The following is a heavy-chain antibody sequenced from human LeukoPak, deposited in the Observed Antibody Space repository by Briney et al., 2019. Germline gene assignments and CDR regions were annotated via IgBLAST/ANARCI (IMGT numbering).Heavy chain of an antibody. CDR3: ARDRYYYDSSGFPY. J-gene: IGHJ3*01. V-gene: IGHV3-7*01. CDR1: GFTFSSYW. CDR2: IKQDGSEK. D-gene: IGHD3-22*01. Sequence: TGGSLRLSCAASGFTFSSYWMSWVRQAPGKGLEWVANIKQDGSEKYYVDSVKGRFTISRDNAKNSLYLQMNSLRAEDTAVYYCARDRYYYDSSGFPYWGQGTMVTASS.